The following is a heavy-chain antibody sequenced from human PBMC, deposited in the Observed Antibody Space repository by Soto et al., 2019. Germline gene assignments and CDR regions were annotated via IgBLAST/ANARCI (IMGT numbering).Heavy chain of an antibody. CDR2: IYSVGTA. CDR3: ARKTDSGGDGGF. V-gene: IGHV3-53*02. Sequence: VRLVETGGGLIQPGGSLRLSCAVSGFSVSDNYMYWVRQAPGKGLEWVSLIYSVGTARYADSVRGRFTISRDKSKNTLYLQMNSLREEDTAVYHCARKTDSGGDGGFWGQGTLVTVSS. CDR1: GFSVSDNY. D-gene: IGHD2-21*01. J-gene: IGHJ4*02.